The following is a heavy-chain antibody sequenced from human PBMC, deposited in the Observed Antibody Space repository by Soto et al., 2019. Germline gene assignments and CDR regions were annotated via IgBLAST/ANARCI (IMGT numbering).Heavy chain of an antibody. D-gene: IGHD2-15*01. J-gene: IGHJ5*02. CDR1: GDSVSSNSAA. CDR3: ARGTSCSGGSCYSPTWFDP. V-gene: IGHV6-1*01. Sequence: PSQTLSLTCAISGDSVSSNSAAWNWIRQSPSRGLEWLGRTYYRSKWYNDYAVSVKSRITINPDTSKNQFSLQLNPVTPEDTAVYYCARGTSCSGGSCYSPTWFDPWGQGTLVTVSS. CDR2: TYYRSKWYN.